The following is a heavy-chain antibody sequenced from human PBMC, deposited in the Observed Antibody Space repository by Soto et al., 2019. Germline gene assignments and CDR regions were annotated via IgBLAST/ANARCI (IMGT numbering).Heavy chain of an antibody. Sequence: SETLSLTCPVSGGSMRSGGYYWSWIRQHPGKGLEWIGYIYYSGSTYYNPSLKSRVTISVDTSKNQFSLKLSSVTAADTAVYYCARDNRNYGSGSYTDYWGQGTLVTVPS. V-gene: IGHV4-31*03. CDR3: ARDNRNYGSGSYTDY. CDR1: GGSMRSGGYY. D-gene: IGHD3-10*01. CDR2: IYYSGST. J-gene: IGHJ4*02.